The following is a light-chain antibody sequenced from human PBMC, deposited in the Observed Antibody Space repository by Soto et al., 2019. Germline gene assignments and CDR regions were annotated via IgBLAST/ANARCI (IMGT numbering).Light chain of an antibody. Sequence: EIVMTQSPATLSVSPGERATLSCRASQSVSSNLAWYQQKPGQAPRLLIYGASTRATGIPARFSGSGSGTEFTLTIDNLEPEDFAVYYCQQRSNWPPTTFGQGTRLEIK. CDR2: GAS. CDR3: QQRSNWPPTT. V-gene: IGKV3-15*01. J-gene: IGKJ5*01. CDR1: QSVSSN.